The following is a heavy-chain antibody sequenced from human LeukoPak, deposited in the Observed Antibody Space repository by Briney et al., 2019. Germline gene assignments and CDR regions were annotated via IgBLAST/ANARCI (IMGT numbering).Heavy chain of an antibody. J-gene: IGHJ3*02. CDR2: ISSSGSTI. CDR3: ARKAAAGTRDAFDI. V-gene: IGHV3-48*03. Sequence: GGSLRLSRAASGFTFSSYEMNWVRQAPGKGLEWVSYISSSGSTIYYADSVKGRFTISRDNAKNSLYLQMNSLRAEDTAVYYCARKAAAGTRDAFDIWGQGTMVTVSS. CDR1: GFTFSSYE. D-gene: IGHD6-13*01.